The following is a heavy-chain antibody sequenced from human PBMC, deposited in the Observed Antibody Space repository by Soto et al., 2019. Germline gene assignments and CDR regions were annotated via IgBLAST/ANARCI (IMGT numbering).Heavy chain of an antibody. CDR2: INPNSGGT. D-gene: IGHD3-22*01. Sequence: ASVKVSCKASGYTFTGYYMHWVRQAPGQGLEWMGWINPNSGGTNYAQKFQGWVTMTRDTSISTAYMELSRLRSDDTAVYYCARDLYYYDSSGYPTRSIHDAFDIWGQGTMVTVSS. CDR3: ARDLYYYDSSGYPTRSIHDAFDI. V-gene: IGHV1-2*04. J-gene: IGHJ3*02. CDR1: GYTFTGYY.